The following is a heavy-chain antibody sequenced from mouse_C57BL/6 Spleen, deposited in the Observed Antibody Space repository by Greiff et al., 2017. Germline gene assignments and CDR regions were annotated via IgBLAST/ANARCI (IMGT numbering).Heavy chain of an antibody. CDR2: ISNGGGST. Sequence: DVMLVESGGGLVQPGGSLKLSCAASGFTFSDYYMYWVRQTPEKRLEWVAYISNGGGSTYYPDTVKGRFTISRDNAKNTLYLQMSRLKSEDTAMYYCARDYYGNYWFAYGGQGTLVTVSA. CDR3: ARDYYGNYWFAY. D-gene: IGHD2-1*01. V-gene: IGHV5-12*01. CDR1: GFTFSDYY. J-gene: IGHJ3*01.